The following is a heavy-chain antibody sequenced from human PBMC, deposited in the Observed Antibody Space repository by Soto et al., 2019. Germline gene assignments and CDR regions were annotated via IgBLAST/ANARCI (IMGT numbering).Heavy chain of an antibody. CDR3: AKDDIFVVPAAMPAYYYGMDV. V-gene: IGHV3-23*01. D-gene: IGHD2-2*01. CDR2: ISGSGGST. J-gene: IGHJ6*02. CDR1: GFTFSSYA. Sequence: GGSLRLSCAASGFTFSSYAMSWVRQAPGKGLEWVSAISGSGGSTYYADSVKGRFTISRDNSKNTLYLQMNSLRAEDTAVYYCAKDDIFVVPAAMPAYYYGMDVWGQGTTVTVSS.